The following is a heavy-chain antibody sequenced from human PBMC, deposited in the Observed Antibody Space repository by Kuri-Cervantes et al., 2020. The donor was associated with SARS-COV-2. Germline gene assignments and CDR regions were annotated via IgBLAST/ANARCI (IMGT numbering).Heavy chain of an antibody. V-gene: IGHV3-30*18. CDR2: ISHDGKNK. CDR3: AKDRVGVQDF. J-gene: IGHJ4*02. CDR1: GFNFSRTD. Sequence: SCAASGFNFSRTDMHWVRQAPGKGLEWVAVISHDGKNKKCIASGKGRFTISRDNPQNTLYLHMKSLRSEDTAMYYCAKDRVGVQDFWGQGTLVTVSS. D-gene: IGHD2-21*01.